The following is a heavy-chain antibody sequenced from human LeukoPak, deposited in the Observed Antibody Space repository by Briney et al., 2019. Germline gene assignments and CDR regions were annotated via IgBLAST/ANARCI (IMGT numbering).Heavy chain of an antibody. D-gene: IGHD4/OR15-4a*01. Sequence: ASETLSLTCAVYGGSFSGYYWSWIRQPPGKGLEWIGEINHSGSTNYNPSLKSRVTISVDTSKNQFSLRLTSVTTADTAVCYCVRVSRIDYGANPEGDVWGKGITVIVSS. CDR3: VRVSRIDYGANPEGDV. CDR1: GGSFSGYY. CDR2: INHSGST. J-gene: IGHJ6*04. V-gene: IGHV4-34*01.